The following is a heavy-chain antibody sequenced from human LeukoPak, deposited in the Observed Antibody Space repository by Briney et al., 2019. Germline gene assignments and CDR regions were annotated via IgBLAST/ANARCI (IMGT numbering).Heavy chain of an antibody. CDR3: VTDRYSDSAFGD. J-gene: IGHJ4*02. V-gene: IGHV3-74*01. CDR1: GITVSSFW. D-gene: IGHD1-26*01. Sequence: GGSLRLSCAASGITVSSFWMHWVRQAPGEGLVWVSRINSDGSVTNYADSVEGRFTISRDNAKNTLYLQMNDLRAEDTAVYYCVTDRYSDSAFGDWGQGTLVSASS. CDR2: INSDGSVT.